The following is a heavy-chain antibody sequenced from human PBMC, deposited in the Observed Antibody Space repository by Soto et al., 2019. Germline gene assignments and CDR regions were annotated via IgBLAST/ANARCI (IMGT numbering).Heavy chain of an antibody. J-gene: IGHJ4*02. Sequence: GGSLRLSCAASVFTFSSYWMSCVRHSPGKWLEWVANIKQDGSEKYYVDSVKGRFTISRDNAKNSLYLQMNSLRAEDTAVYYCARGVAPPEWLLHRNPNVFFHYLGQGTLVTVS. V-gene: IGHV3-7*03. CDR3: ARGVAPPEWLLHRNPNVFFHY. D-gene: IGHD3-3*01. CDR2: IKQDGSEK. CDR1: VFTFSSYW.